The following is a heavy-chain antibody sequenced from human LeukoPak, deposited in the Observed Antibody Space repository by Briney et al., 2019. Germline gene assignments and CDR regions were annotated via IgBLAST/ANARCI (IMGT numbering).Heavy chain of an antibody. Sequence: PSETLSLTCTVSGGSISSYYWSWIRQPPGKGLEWIGYIYYSGSTNYNPSLKSRVTISVDTSKNQFSLKLNSVTAADTAVYYCARGRDFWSGYSFDYWGQGTLVTVSS. CDR2: IYYSGST. J-gene: IGHJ4*02. CDR1: GGSISSYY. CDR3: ARGRDFWSGYSFDY. V-gene: IGHV4-59*01. D-gene: IGHD3-3*01.